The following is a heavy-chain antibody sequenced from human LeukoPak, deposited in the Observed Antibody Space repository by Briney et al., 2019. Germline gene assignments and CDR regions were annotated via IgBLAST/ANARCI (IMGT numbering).Heavy chain of an antibody. CDR2: IYYSGST. CDR3: AKGFGDTAMVSPFDY. Sequence: SETLSLTCTVSGGSISSSSYYWGWIRQPPGKGLECIGSIYYSGSTYYNPSLKSRVTISVDTSKNQFSLKLSSVTAADTAVYYCAKGFGDTAMVSPFDYWGQGTLVTVSS. V-gene: IGHV4-39*01. J-gene: IGHJ4*02. CDR1: GGSISSSSYY. D-gene: IGHD5-18*01.